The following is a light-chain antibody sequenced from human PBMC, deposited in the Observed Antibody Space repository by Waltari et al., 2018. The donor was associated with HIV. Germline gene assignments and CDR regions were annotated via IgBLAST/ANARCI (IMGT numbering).Light chain of an antibody. CDR1: HDISRH. CDR3: QQSHNLWT. J-gene: IGKJ1*01. Sequence: DIQMTQSPVSRSSYVGDIATLTCQASHDISRHLKWYHQRPGKAPRVVIYEASNLETGVPPRFSGGGSGTDFSLTISNLQPEDTGIYYCQQSHNLWTFGQGTTVDI. CDR2: EAS. V-gene: IGKV1-33*01.